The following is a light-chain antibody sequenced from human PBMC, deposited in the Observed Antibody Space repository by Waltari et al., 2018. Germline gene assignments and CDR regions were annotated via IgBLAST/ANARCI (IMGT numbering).Light chain of an antibody. CDR3: ATWDDSLSGRV. CDR2: ANY. CDR1: TSHIGTNT. V-gene: IGLV1-44*01. Sequence: QSVLTQPPSTSGPPGQRVTISCSGSTSHIGTNTVTWYQLLPGTAPKTVIFANYHRPSGVPDRFSASKSGTSASLVISGLQSEDEADYFCATWDDSLSGRVFGGGTKVTVL. J-gene: IGLJ2*01.